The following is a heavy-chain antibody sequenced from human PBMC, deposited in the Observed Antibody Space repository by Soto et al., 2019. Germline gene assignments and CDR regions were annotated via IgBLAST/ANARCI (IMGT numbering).Heavy chain of an antibody. Sequence: SETLSLTCTVSGGSISSGGYYWSWIRQHPGKGLEWIGYIYYSGSTYYNPSLKSRVTISVDTSKNQFSLKLSSVTAAGTAVYYCARDRRDSRTFDYWGQGTLVTVSS. CDR2: IYYSGST. J-gene: IGHJ4*02. V-gene: IGHV4-31*03. D-gene: IGHD6-13*01. CDR1: GGSISSGGYY. CDR3: ARDRRDSRTFDY.